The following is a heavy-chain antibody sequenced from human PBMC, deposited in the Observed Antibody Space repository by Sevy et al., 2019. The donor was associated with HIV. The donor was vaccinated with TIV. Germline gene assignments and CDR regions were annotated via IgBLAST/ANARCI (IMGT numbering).Heavy chain of an antibody. V-gene: IGHV4-34*01. CDR1: GESFSNYY. CDR2: IDHSGRS. J-gene: IGHJ4*02. D-gene: IGHD4-17*01. Sequence: SETLSLTCAVYGESFSNYYWSWIRLSPGKGLESIGEIDHSGRSDYNPSLKSRGTMSVDTSKNQFSLKLTSVTAADTAVYYCARGPKPLRSDYGDYRGVGYYFDSWGQGTLVTISS. CDR3: ARGPKPLRSDYGDYRGVGYYFDS.